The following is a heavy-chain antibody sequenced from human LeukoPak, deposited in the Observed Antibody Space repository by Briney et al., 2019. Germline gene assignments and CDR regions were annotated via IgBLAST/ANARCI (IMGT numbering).Heavy chain of an antibody. CDR3: ARASGVGYSYGIADS. CDR2: ISYSRST. CDR1: GGSISSYY. V-gene: IGHV4-59*01. J-gene: IGHJ4*02. Sequence: SETLSLIRTVSGGSISSYYWSWIRQPPGKRLEWIGYISYSRSTSYNPSLKSRVTISVDTSKNHFSLALRSVTAADTALYYCARASGVGYSYGIADSWGQGTLVTVSS. D-gene: IGHD5-18*01.